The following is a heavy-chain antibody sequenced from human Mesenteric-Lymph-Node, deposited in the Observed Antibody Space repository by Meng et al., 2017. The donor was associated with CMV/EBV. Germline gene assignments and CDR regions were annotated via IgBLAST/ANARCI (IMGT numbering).Heavy chain of an antibody. CDR3: ATAGNYYFGN. CDR1: GFTFSSYS. Sequence: GESLKISCAASGFTFSSYSMNWVRQAPGKGLEWVSSISSSSSYIYYADSVKGRFTISRDNAKNSLYLQMNSLRAEDTAVYYCATAGNYYFGNWGQGTLVTVSS. V-gene: IGHV3-21*01. J-gene: IGHJ4*02. CDR2: ISSSSSYI.